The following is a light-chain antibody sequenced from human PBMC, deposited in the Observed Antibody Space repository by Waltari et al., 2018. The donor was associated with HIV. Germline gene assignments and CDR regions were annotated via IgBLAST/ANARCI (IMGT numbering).Light chain of an antibody. Sequence: QSVMTQPPSASATPGQTVTISCSGSSSNIGTNTVNWYQRLPGTAPKLLIYHKHQRPAGVPSLFSGSKSGTSASLAISGLQSEDEAAYYCAAWDVSLSGLWVFGGGTKLTVL. J-gene: IGLJ3*02. CDR2: HKH. V-gene: IGLV1-44*01. CDR1: SSNIGTNT. CDR3: AAWDVSLSGLWV.